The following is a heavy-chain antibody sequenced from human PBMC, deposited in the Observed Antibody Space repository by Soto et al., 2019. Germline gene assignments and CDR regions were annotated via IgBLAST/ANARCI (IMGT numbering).Heavy chain of an antibody. Sequence: GGSLRLSCAASGFTFSDYYMSWIRQAPGKGLEWVSYISSSGSTIYYADSVKGRFTISRDNAKNSLYLQMNSLRAEDTAVYYCAREGRSYYDILTGYYIDYWGQGTLVTVSS. CDR3: AREGRSYYDILTGYYIDY. J-gene: IGHJ4*02. V-gene: IGHV3-11*01. D-gene: IGHD3-9*01. CDR1: GFTFSDYY. CDR2: ISSSGSTI.